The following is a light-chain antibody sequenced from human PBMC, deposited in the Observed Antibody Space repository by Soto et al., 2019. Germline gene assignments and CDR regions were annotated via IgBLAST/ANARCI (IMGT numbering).Light chain of an antibody. V-gene: IGKV3-15*01. CDR3: QQYNNWPPWT. J-gene: IGKJ1*01. CDR2: GAS. CDR1: QSVSSN. Sequence: EIVMTQSPATLSVSPGERATLSCRASQSVSSNLAWYQQKPGQAPRLLIYGASTRATGIPARFSGSGSGTGFPLTISSVQSEDFAVYCCQQYNNWPPWTFGQGTKVEIK.